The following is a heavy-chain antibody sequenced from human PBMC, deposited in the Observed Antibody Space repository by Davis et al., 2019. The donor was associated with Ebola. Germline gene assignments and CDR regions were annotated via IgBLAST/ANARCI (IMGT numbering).Heavy chain of an antibody. D-gene: IGHD3-3*01. CDR3: ARRTIFSTFDI. CDR2: IYYSGST. Sequence: SETLSLTCAVYGGSFSGYYWSWIRQPPGKGLEWIGYIYYSGSTNYNPSLKSRVTISVDTSKNQFSLKLSSVTAADTAVYYCARRTIFSTFDIWGQGTMVTVSS. J-gene: IGHJ3*02. V-gene: IGHV4-59*08. CDR1: GGSFSGYY.